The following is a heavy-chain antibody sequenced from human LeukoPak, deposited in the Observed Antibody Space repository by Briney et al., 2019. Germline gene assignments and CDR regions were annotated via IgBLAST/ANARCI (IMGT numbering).Heavy chain of an antibody. V-gene: IGHV3-74*01. CDR1: GFTFSSNW. CDR2: INRDGSRT. CDR3: ARDRGSTELDY. D-gene: IGHD6-13*01. J-gene: IGHJ4*02. Sequence: PGGSLRPSCAASGFTFSSNWIHWVRQAPGKGLVWVSRINRDGSRTSYADSVKGRFAISRDNAKNTVYLQMNSLRGEDAAVYCARDRGSTELDYWGQGTLVTVSS.